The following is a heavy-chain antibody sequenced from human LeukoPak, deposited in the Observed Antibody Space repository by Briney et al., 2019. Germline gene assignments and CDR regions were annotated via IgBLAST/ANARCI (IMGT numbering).Heavy chain of an antibody. CDR3: ARESNGWYGGYFDY. CDR2: ISGAGSII. CDR1: GFSFGDYY. Sequence: PGGSLRLSCAASGFSFGDYYMSWIRQAPGKGLELVSYISGAGSIIYNIDSVKGRFTISRDNAKKSLYLQMNSLRVEDTAVYYCARESNGWYGGYFDYWGQGTLVTVSS. D-gene: IGHD6-19*01. V-gene: IGHV3-11*04. J-gene: IGHJ4*02.